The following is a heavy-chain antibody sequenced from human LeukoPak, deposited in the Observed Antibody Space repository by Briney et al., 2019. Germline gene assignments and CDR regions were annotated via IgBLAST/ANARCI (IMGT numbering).Heavy chain of an antibody. CDR3: ARDDGPGGFDP. D-gene: IGHD3-16*01. CDR1: GYSISIGYY. Sequence: PSKTLSLTCTVSGYSISIGYYWGWIRQPPGKGLEWIGSIYHSGSTYYNPSLKSRVTLSVDKSKNQFSLKLSSVTAADTAVYYCARDDGPGGFDPWGQGTLVTVSS. J-gene: IGHJ5*02. CDR2: IYHSGST. V-gene: IGHV4-38-2*02.